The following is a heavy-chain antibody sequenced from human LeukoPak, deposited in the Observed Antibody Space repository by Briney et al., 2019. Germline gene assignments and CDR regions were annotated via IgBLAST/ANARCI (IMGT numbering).Heavy chain of an antibody. Sequence: GGSLRLSCAVSGFTFSSYWMHWVRQAPGKGLMWVSHINNDGSNTRYADSVKGRFTISRDNSKNTLYLQMNSLRAEDTAVYYCARGSGSYGYYYYYYMDVWGKGTTVTISS. CDR2: INNDGSNT. V-gene: IGHV3-74*01. D-gene: IGHD5-18*01. CDR3: ARGSGSYGYYYYYYMDV. J-gene: IGHJ6*03. CDR1: GFTFSSYW.